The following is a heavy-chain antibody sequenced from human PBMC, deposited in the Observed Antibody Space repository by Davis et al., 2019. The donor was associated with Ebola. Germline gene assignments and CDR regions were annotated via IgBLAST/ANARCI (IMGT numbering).Heavy chain of an antibody. CDR1: GFTFDDYR. Sequence: GESLKISCAASGFTFDDYRMSWIRQAPGKGLEWVSYISPSGSSIYYADSVKGRFTISRDNAKNSLFLQMNSLRADDTAFYYCAKDMSYDFWSGLPFGMDVWGHGTTVTVSS. CDR3: AKDMSYDFWSGLPFGMDV. V-gene: IGHV3-11*01. CDR2: ISPSGSSI. J-gene: IGHJ6*02. D-gene: IGHD3-3*01.